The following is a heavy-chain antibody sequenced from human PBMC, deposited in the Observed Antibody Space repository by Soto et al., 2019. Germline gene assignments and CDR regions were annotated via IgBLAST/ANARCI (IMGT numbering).Heavy chain of an antibody. D-gene: IGHD5-18*01. CDR3: ARDTRGYSYGYSFDY. V-gene: IGHV1-18*01. J-gene: IGHJ4*02. Sequence: GASVKVSCKASGYTFTSYGISWVRQAPGQGLEWMGWISAYNGNTNYAQKLQGRVTMTTDTSTSTAYMELRSLRSEDTAVYYCARDTRGYSYGYSFDYWGQGTLVTVSS. CDR1: GYTFTSYG. CDR2: ISAYNGNT.